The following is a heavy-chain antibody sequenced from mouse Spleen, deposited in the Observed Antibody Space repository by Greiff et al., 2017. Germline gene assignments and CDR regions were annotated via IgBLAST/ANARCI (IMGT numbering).Heavy chain of an antibody. J-gene: IGHJ1*01. CDR2: ISYSGST. V-gene: IGHV3-1*01. CDR3: AREYDGFVWYFDV. D-gene: IGHD2-3*01. Sequence: EVQLVESGPGMVKPSQSLSLTCTVTGYSITSGYDWHWIRHFPGNKLEWMGYISYSGSTNYNPSLKSRISITHDTSKNHFFLKLNSVTTEDTATYYCAREYDGFVWYFDVWGAGTTVTVSS. CDR1: GYSITSGYD.